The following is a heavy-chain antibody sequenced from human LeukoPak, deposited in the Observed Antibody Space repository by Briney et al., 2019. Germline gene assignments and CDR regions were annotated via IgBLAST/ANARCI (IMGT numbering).Heavy chain of an antibody. V-gene: IGHV4-59*08. CDR1: GGSISSYY. CDR3: ARQLLVMEPSDY. D-gene: IGHD3-9*01. CDR2: IYYSGST. J-gene: IGHJ4*02. Sequence: PSETLSLTCTVSGGSISSYYWSWIRQPPGKGLEWIGYIYYSGSTNYNPSLKSRVTISVDTSKNQFSLKLSSVTAADTAVYYCARQLLVMEPSDYWGQGTLVTVSS.